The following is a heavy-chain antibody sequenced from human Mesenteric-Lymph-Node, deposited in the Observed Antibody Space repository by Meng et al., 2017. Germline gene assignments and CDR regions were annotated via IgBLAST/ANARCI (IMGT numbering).Heavy chain of an antibody. J-gene: IGHJ4*02. V-gene: IGHV4-30-4*01. CDR2: IYYTGST. Sequence: GQLQEAGPGTVKPLPTLSLTCTVSGGSINSGDYYWSWIRQPPGKGLEWIGYIYYTGSTYYNPSLKSRVTISMDTSKNQFSLRLSSVTAADTAVYYCARNYYFDYWGQGTLVTVSS. CDR3: ARNYYFDY. CDR1: GGSINSGDYY.